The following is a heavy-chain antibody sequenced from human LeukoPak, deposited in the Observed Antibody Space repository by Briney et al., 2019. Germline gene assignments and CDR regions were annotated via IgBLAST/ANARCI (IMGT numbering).Heavy chain of an antibody. Sequence: GGSLRLSCAASGFTFSSYWMHWVRQAPGKGLVWVSRLNNDGSSTNYADSVKGRFTISRDNAKNSLYLQMNSLRAEDTAVYYRARPDCSSTSCPGAFDYWGQGTLVTVSS. J-gene: IGHJ4*02. CDR2: LNNDGSST. D-gene: IGHD2-2*01. CDR1: GFTFSSYW. V-gene: IGHV3-74*01. CDR3: ARPDCSSTSCPGAFDY.